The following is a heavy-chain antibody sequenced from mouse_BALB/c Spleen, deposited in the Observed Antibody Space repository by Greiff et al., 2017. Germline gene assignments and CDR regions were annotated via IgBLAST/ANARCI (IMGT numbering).Heavy chain of an antibody. CDR2: IYPSDSYT. J-gene: IGHJ2*01. D-gene: IGHD2-10*02. CDR3: GRSGYGNYGYFDY. V-gene: IGHV1-69*02. CDR1: GYTFTSYW. Sequence: QVQLQQPGAELVRPGASVKLSCKASGYTFTSYWINWVKQRPGQGLEWIGNIYPSDSYTNYNQKFKDKATLTVDKSSSTAYMQLSSPTSEDSAVYYCGRSGYGNYGYFDYWGQGTTLTVSS.